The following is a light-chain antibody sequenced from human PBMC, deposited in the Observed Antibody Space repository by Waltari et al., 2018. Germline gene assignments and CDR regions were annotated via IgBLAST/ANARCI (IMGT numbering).Light chain of an antibody. J-gene: IGLJ2*01. V-gene: IGLV3-19*01. CDR2: GKE. Sequence: SSGLTQDPAVSVALGQTIRITCRGDSLRTSYASWYQVKTGQAPVLVMFGKEKRPSGVPDRISGESSETTSSLIITGAHAEDEADYYCSSRNGRASQVVFAGGTKVTVL. CDR1: SLRTSY. CDR3: SSRNGRASQVV.